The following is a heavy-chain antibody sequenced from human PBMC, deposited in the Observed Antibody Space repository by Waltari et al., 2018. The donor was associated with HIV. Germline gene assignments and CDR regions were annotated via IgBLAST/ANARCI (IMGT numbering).Heavy chain of an antibody. J-gene: IGHJ5*02. CDR3: AKNSVVALGNVDRLDP. Sequence: EVELLESGGRLVPPGGSLRLSCAASGFTFDNYAMTRVRRAPGRGLEWVAAISGSGTTTYYAESVEGRFTISRDNLKRRLFLQMSILRAEDAAIYYFAKNSVVALGNVDRLDPWGQGTLITVSS. V-gene: IGHV3-23*01. CDR1: GFTFDNYA. D-gene: IGHD2-15*01. CDR2: ISGSGTTT.